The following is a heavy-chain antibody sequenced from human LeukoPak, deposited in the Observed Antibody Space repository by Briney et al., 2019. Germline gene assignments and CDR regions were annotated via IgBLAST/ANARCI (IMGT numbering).Heavy chain of an antibody. CDR1: GGSINGYY. CDR3: ARSRGSGSYFES. V-gene: IGHV4-59*01. D-gene: IGHD3-10*01. J-gene: IGHJ4*02. CDR2: ISYSGST. Sequence: SQTLSLTCAVSGGSINGYYWSWIRQSPGKGLAWIGYISYSGSTNYNPSFKSRVTISVDTSKNEFSLKLRSVTAADTAVYYCARSRGSGSYFESWGQGTLVTVSS.